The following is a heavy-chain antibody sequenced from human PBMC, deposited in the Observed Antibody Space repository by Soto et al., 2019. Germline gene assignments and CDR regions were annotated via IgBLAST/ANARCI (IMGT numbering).Heavy chain of an antibody. CDR3: ARGGGPFINSVTNPFDY. Sequence: GGSLRLSCVVSGFSVSNNYMSWVSQAPGMRLDWVSVIYADGTTYYVDSVKGRFTISRHNSRNTLYLQMDSLRTEDTAVYYCARGGGPFINSVTNPFDYWGQGT. D-gene: IGHD4-17*01. CDR2: IYADGTT. V-gene: IGHV3-53*04. J-gene: IGHJ4*02. CDR1: GFSVSNNY.